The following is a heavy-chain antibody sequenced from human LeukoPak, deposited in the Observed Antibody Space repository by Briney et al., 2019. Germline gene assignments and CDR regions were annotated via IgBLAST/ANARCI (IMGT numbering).Heavy chain of an antibody. CDR2: INPNSGGT. D-gene: IGHD6-13*01. V-gene: IGHV1-2*02. J-gene: IGHJ3*02. CDR1: GYTFTGYY. CDR3: ARVVAAARYGGAFDI. Sequence: ASVKVSCKASGYTFTGYYMHWVRQAPGQGLEWMGWINPNSGGTNYAQKFQGRVTMTRDTSISTAYMELSRLRSDDTAVYYCARVVAAARYGGAFDIWAKGQWSPSLQ.